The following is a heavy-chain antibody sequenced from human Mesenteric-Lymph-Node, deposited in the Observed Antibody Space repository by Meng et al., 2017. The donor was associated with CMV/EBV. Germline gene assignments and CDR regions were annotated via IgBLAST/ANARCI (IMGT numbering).Heavy chain of an antibody. CDR1: GFTFSNYA. J-gene: IGHJ4*02. D-gene: IGHD5-18*01. CDR3: AREGYSYGKHSFDY. CDR2: ISYDGSDK. V-gene: IGHV3-30*04. Sequence: GESLKISCAASGFTFSNYAMHWVRQAPGKGLEWVAVISYDGSDKYYADSVKGRFTISRDNSKNTLYLQMNSLRAEDTAVYYCAREGYSYGKHSFDYWGQGTLVTVSS.